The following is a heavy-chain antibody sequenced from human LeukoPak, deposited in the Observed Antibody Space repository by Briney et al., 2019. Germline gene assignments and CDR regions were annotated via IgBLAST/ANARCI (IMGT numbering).Heavy chain of an antibody. CDR1: GYTLTSYD. CDR2: MNPNSGRT. V-gene: IGHV1-8*01. CDR3: TRETSSRYFDY. Sequence: REASVKVSCKASGYTLTSYDINWVRQATGQGLEWMGWMNPNSGRTGYAQNFQGRITITRNTSISTAYMELSSLRSEDTAVYYCTRETSSRYFDYWGQGTLVTVSS. J-gene: IGHJ4*02.